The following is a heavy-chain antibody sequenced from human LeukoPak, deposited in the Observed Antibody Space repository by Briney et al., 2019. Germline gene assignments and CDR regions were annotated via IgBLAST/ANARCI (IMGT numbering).Heavy chain of an antibody. D-gene: IGHD3-22*01. CDR2: IRYDGSNK. J-gene: IGHJ4*02. Sequence: PGGSLRLSCAASGFTFSSYGMHWVRQAPGKGLEWVAFIRYDGSNKYYADSVKGRFTISRDNSKNTLYLQMNSLRAEDTAVYYCAKDLTYYDSSGGHFDYWGQGTLVTVSS. V-gene: IGHV3-30*02. CDR1: GFTFSSYG. CDR3: AKDLTYYDSSGGHFDY.